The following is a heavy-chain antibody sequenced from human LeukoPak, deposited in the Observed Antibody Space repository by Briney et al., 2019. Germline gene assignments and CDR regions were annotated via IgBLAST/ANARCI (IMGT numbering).Heavy chain of an antibody. J-gene: IGHJ6*02. CDR1: GFTFSSYW. V-gene: IGHV3-7*01. Sequence: PGGSLRLSCAASGFTFSSYWMSWVRQAPGKGLEWVANIKQDGSEKYYVDSVKGRFTISRDNAKNILFLQMNSLRAEDTAVYYCVRGGGCSGSPMRYGTDVWGQGTTVTVSS. CDR3: VRGGGCSGSPMRYGTDV. D-gene: IGHD6-19*01. CDR2: IKQDGSEK.